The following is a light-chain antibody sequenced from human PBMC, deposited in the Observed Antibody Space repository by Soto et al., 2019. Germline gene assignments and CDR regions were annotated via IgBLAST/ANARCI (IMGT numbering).Light chain of an antibody. CDR2: EVS. CDR1: SSDVGGYNY. Sequence: QSALAQPASVSGSPGQSITISCTGTSSDVGGYNYVSWYQQHPGKAPKLMIYEVSNRPSGVSNRFSGSKSGNTASLTISGLQAEDEADYYCSSYTSISNYVFGTGTKVPS. V-gene: IGLV2-14*01. CDR3: SSYTSISNYV. J-gene: IGLJ1*01.